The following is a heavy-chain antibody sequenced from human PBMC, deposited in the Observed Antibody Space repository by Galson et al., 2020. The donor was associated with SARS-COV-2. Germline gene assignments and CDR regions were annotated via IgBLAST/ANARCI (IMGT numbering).Heavy chain of an antibody. Sequence: GGSLRLSCAASGFTFISYVMSWVRQAPGKGPEWLSSISESGGVTKYADSVKGRFTISRDNSKNTVYLQMNSLMAEDTALYYCAKWDKDTSGLQAFDYWGQGTLVTVSS. D-gene: IGHD6-19*01. CDR2: ISESGGVT. V-gene: IGHV3-23*01. J-gene: IGHJ4*02. CDR1: GFTFISYV. CDR3: AKWDKDTSGLQAFDY.